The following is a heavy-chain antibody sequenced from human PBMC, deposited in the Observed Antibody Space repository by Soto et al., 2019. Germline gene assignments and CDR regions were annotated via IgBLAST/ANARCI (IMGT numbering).Heavy chain of an antibody. CDR2: ISYDGSNK. V-gene: IGHV3-30*18. D-gene: IGHD3-3*01. CDR1: GFTFSSYG. J-gene: IGHJ3*02. CDR3: AKVRSVIFGVVKIWVDAFDI. Sequence: PGGSLRLSCAASGFTFSSYGMHWVRQAPGKGLEWVAVISYDGSNKYYADSVKGRFTISRDNSKNTLYLQMNSLRAEDTAVYYCAKVRSVIFGVVKIWVDAFDIWGRGTMVTVSS.